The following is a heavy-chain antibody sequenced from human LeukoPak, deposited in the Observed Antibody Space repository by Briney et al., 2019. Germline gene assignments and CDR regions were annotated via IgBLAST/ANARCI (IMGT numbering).Heavy chain of an antibody. D-gene: IGHD6-19*01. CDR2: INSDGSST. Sequence: GGSLRLSCAASGFTFSSYWMHWVRQVPGKGLVWVSRINSDGSSTSYADSVKGRFTISRDNAKNTLYVQMNSLRAEDTAVYYCGKDQSPALYSSGWYIADYWGQGTLLTVSS. V-gene: IGHV3-74*01. CDR3: GKDQSPALYSSGWYIADY. J-gene: IGHJ4*02. CDR1: GFTFSSYW.